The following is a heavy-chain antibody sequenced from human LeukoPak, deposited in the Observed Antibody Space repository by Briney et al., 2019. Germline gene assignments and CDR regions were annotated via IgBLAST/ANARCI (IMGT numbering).Heavy chain of an antibody. CDR2: INHSGSI. CDR3: ARARSYFDSSGYTYNWFDP. V-gene: IGHV4-34*01. CDR1: GGSFSGYY. J-gene: IGHJ5*02. Sequence: SSETLSLTCAVYGGSFSGYYWSWIRQSPGKGLEWIGEINHSGSINYNPSLKSRVTISVDTSKNQFSLKLNSVTAADTAVYYCARARSYFDSSGYTYNWFDPWGQGTLVTVSS. D-gene: IGHD3-22*01.